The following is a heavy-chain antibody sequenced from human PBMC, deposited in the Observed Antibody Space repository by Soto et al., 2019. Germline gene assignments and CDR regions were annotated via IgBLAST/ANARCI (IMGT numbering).Heavy chain of an antibody. CDR3: ARRWDSGGYGLDY. V-gene: IGHV3-30-3*01. CDR1: GFTFSSYA. J-gene: IGHJ4*02. D-gene: IGHD1-26*01. Sequence: VQLVESGGGLVQPGGSLRLSCAASGFTFSSYAMHWVRQAPGKGLEWVAVISYDGSNKYFADSVKGRFTISRDNSKNTLYLQMNSLRGEDTALYYCARRWDSGGYGLDYWGPGTVVTVSS. CDR2: ISYDGSNK.